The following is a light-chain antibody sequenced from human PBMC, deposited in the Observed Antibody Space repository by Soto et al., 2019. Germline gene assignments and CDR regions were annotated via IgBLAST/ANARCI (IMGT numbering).Light chain of an antibody. CDR2: DVN. V-gene: IGLV2-11*01. CDR3: GSYAGSNIWV. Sequence: QSALTQPRSVSGSPGQSVTISCTGTSSDVGDYNYVSWYQQHPGKAPKLMIYDVNKRPSGVPDRFSGSKSGNTASLTISGVQAEDEADYNCGSYAGSNIWVFGGGTKVTVL. J-gene: IGLJ3*02. CDR1: SSDVGDYNY.